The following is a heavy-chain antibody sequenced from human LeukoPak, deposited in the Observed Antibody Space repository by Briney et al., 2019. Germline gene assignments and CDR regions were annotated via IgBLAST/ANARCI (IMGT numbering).Heavy chain of an antibody. CDR1: GGSINNYY. D-gene: IGHD5-18*01. Sequence: PSETLSLTCTVSGGSINNYYWSWIRQPAGKGLEWIGRIYSTGSTNSNPPLKSRVTMSVDTSKNQFSLKLSSVTAADTAVYYCARRSGYSYGLDVWGQGTTVTVSS. V-gene: IGHV4-4*07. J-gene: IGHJ6*02. CDR2: IYSTGST. CDR3: ARRSGYSYGLDV.